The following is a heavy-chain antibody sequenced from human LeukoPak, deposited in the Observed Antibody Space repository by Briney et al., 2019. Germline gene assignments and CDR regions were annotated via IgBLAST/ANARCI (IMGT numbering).Heavy chain of an antibody. V-gene: IGHV1-69*04. CDR2: SILIFGMA. CDR3: TGRAIPDLWRGYSDLPEVY. J-gene: IGHJ4*02. CDR1: VCTFSIYA. Sequence: SVTLSFKSTVCTFSIYAINWVRQPPGPGLEWMGRSILIFGMANNAHKLQDRLTITAEKSTNKAYFEPSSLRSADAAVYYCTGRAIPDLWRGYSDLPEVYWGEGALVTVSS. D-gene: IGHD3-3*01.